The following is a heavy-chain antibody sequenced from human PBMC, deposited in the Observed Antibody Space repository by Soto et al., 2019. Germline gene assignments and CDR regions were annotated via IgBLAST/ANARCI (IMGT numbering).Heavy chain of an antibody. Sequence: GASVKVSCKASGYTFTTCAMHWVRQAPGQRLEWMGWINAGNGNTKYAQKLQGRVTITADTSTSTTYMELRSLRSDDTAVYYCTRDVRYCSSTSCYVGPKDWFDPWGQGTLVTVSS. CDR1: GYTFTTCA. D-gene: IGHD2-2*01. J-gene: IGHJ5*02. CDR2: INAGNGNT. CDR3: TRDVRYCSSTSCYVGPKDWFDP. V-gene: IGHV1-3*01.